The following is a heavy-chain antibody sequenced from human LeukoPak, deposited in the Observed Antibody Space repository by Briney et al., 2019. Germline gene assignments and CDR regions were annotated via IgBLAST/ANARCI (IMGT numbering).Heavy chain of an antibody. CDR2: IWYDGSNK. D-gene: IGHD3-22*01. CDR3: ARDILGTYYYDSSGYSDAFDI. J-gene: IGHJ3*02. Sequence: GGSLRLSWAASGFTFSSYGMHWVRQAPGKGLEWVAVIWYDGSNKYYADSVKGRFTISRDNSKNTLYLQMNSLRAEDTAVYYCARDILGTYYYDSSGYSDAFDIWGQGTMVTVSS. V-gene: IGHV3-33*01. CDR1: GFTFSSYG.